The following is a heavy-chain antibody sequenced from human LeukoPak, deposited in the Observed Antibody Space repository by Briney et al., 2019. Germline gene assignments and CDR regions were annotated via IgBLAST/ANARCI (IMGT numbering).Heavy chain of an antibody. D-gene: IGHD5-18*01. V-gene: IGHV3-48*01. J-gene: IGHJ4*02. CDR2: ISSSSSVI. Sequence: GGSLRLSCAASGFTFSSYNMNWVRQAPGKGQEWDSYISSSSSVIYYADSVKCRFTISRDNAKNSLYLQMNSLRAEDTAVYYCARGTWIQLWLIDYWGQGTLVTVSS. CDR3: ARGTWIQLWLIDY. CDR1: GFTFSSYN.